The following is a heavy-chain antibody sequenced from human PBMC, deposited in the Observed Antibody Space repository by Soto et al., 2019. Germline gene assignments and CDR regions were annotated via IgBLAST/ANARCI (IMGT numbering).Heavy chain of an antibody. Sequence: GASVKVSCKASGYTFTSYYMHWVRQAPGQGLEWMGIINPSGGSTSYAQKFQGRVTMTRDTSTSTVYMELSSLRSEDTAVYYCARGAFIVVVPAAILNDWFDPRGQGTLVTVSS. V-gene: IGHV1-46*01. J-gene: IGHJ5*02. D-gene: IGHD2-2*02. CDR3: ARGAFIVVVPAAILNDWFDP. CDR2: INPSGGST. CDR1: GYTFTSYY.